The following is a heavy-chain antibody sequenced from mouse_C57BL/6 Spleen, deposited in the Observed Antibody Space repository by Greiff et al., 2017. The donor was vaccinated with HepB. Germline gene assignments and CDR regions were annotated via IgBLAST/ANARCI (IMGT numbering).Heavy chain of an antibody. D-gene: IGHD1-1*01. Sequence: QVQLQQPGAELVMPGASVKLSCKASGYTFTSYWMHWVKQRPGQGLEWIGEIDPSDSYTNYNQKFKGKSTLTVDKSSSTAYMQLSSLTSEDSAVYDCARGLRSYAMDYWGQGTSVTVSS. CDR1: GYTFTSYW. J-gene: IGHJ4*01. CDR2: IDPSDSYT. V-gene: IGHV1-69*01. CDR3: ARGLRSYAMDY.